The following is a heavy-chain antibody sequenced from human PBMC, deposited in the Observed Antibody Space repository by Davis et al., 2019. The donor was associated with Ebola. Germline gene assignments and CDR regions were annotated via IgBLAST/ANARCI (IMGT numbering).Heavy chain of an antibody. CDR3: ARGGVAYSDLDY. CDR1: RYTFPDCD. D-gene: IGHD2-21*01. Sequence: SLHTSCKAPRYTFPDCDINWVRQDPVQGLEWMGWMNPNSGNTGYAQKFQGRVTMTRENSMSTAYMELSSLRSEDTAVYFCARGGVAYSDLDYWGQGTLVAVSS. V-gene: IGHV1-8*01. CDR2: MNPNSGNT. J-gene: IGHJ4*02.